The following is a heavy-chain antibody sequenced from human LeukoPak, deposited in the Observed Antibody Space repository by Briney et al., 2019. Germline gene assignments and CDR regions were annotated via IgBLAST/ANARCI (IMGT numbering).Heavy chain of an antibody. J-gene: IGHJ3*02. Sequence: SETLSLTCTVSGGSISSYYWSWIRQPPGKGVEWIGYIYYSGSTNYNPSLKSRVTISVDTSKNQFSLKLSSVTAADTAVYYCARQPPLEWSLFGAFDIWGQGTMVTVSS. D-gene: IGHD3-3*01. CDR1: GGSISSYY. V-gene: IGHV4-59*08. CDR3: ARQPPLEWSLFGAFDI. CDR2: IYYSGST.